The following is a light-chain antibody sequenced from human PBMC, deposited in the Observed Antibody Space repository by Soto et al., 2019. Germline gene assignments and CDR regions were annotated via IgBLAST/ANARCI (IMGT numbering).Light chain of an antibody. V-gene: IGKV3-15*01. CDR2: GAS. CDR1: QSVSTN. Sequence: VMTQSAGTLSLSPGERATLSCRASQSVSTNLAWYQQVPGQAPRLLIYGASTRATGIPARFSGRGSGTKFPLPIRPLPSEHFAVYSCEPYNASPQTFALGPKV. J-gene: IGKJ1*01. CDR3: EPYNASPQT.